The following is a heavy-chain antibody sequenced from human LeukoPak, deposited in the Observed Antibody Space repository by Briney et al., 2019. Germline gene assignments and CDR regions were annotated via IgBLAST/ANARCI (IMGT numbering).Heavy chain of an antibody. CDR2: ITSSSSYV. V-gene: IGHV3-21*01. J-gene: IGHJ6*04. CDR1: GFTFSNFG. CDR3: AELGITMIGGV. Sequence: GGSLRLSCAASGFTFSNFGIHWVRQAPGKRLEWVSSITSSSSYVFYADSVKGRFTISRDNAKNSLYLQMNSLRAEDTAVYYCAELGITMIGGVWGKGTTVTISS. D-gene: IGHD3-10*02.